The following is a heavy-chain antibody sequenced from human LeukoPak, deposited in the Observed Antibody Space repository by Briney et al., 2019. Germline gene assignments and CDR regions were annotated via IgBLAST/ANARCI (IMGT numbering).Heavy chain of an antibody. V-gene: IGHV4-39*01. CDR3: ARRYGVFAGDFDF. Sequence: TSETLSLTCTVSGVSTSTTSYYWGWIRQPPGKGLEWIATIYYSGTTYYNPSLKSRVTISIDTSKNQFSLKVSSVTAADTAVYYCARRYGVFAGDFDFWGQGMLVTVSS. CDR1: GVSTSTTSYY. J-gene: IGHJ4*02. D-gene: IGHD5/OR15-5a*01. CDR2: IYYSGTT.